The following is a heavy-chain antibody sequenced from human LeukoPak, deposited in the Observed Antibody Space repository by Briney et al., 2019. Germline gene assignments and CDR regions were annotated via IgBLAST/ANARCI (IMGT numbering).Heavy chain of an antibody. CDR2: INPNSGGT. CDR1: GYTFTDYY. V-gene: IGHV1-2*02. J-gene: IGHJ4*02. CDR3: TRDCSSVTTPYFDN. Sequence: ASVKVSCKASGYTFTDYYIHWVRQAPGQGLEWMGWINPNSGGTNYAQIFQGRVTMTRDTSISTAFMELNRLRFDDTAVYYCTRDCSSVTTPYFDNWAQGTLVTVSS. D-gene: IGHD4-17*01.